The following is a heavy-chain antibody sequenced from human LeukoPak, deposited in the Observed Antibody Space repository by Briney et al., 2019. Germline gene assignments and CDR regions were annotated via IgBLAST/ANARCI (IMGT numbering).Heavy chain of an antibody. CDR2: IIPIFGTA. D-gene: IGHD1-14*01. Sequence: ASVKVSCKASGGTFSSYAISWVRQAPGQGLEWMGGIIPIFGTANYAQKFQGRVTITADESTSTAYMELSSLRSEDTAVYYCARERTTGGNWFDPWGQGTLVTVSS. CDR3: ARERTTGGNWFDP. J-gene: IGHJ5*02. V-gene: IGHV1-69*13. CDR1: GGTFSSYA.